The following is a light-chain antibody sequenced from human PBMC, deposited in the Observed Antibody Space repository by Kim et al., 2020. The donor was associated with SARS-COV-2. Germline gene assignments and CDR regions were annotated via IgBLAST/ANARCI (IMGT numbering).Light chain of an antibody. CDR1: ISDIGDYNY. Sequence: GHAITISCAGTISDIGDYNYGSWYQQCPGKAPKLLIYDVNKRPSGVSIRFSGSKSGNTASLTISRLRAEDEADYYCSSYTSSTTWVFGGGTQLTVL. V-gene: IGLV2-14*03. CDR3: SSYTSSTTWV. CDR2: DVN. J-gene: IGLJ3*02.